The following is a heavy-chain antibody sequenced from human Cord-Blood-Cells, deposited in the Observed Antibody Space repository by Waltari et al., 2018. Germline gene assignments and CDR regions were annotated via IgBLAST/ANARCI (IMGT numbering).Heavy chain of an antibody. J-gene: IGHJ4*02. V-gene: IGHV4-34*01. CDR1: GGSFSGYY. Sequence: QVQLQQWGAGLLKPSETLSLTCAVYGGSFSGYYWSWIRQPPGKGLEWIGEINHSGSTNNNPSLKSRVTISVDTSKNQFSLKLSSVTAADTAVYYCARGGAPNYYDSSGYYYRWGQGTLVTVSS. CDR2: INHSGST. D-gene: IGHD3-22*01. CDR3: ARGGAPNYYDSSGYYYR.